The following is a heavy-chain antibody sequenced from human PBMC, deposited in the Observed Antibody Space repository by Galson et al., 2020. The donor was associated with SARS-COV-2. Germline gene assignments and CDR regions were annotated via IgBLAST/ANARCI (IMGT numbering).Heavy chain of an antibody. J-gene: IGHJ4*02. CDR3: ARSYDSSGYYRH. V-gene: IGHV4-59*01. D-gene: IGHD3-22*01. CDR1: GGSISSYY. CDR2: IYYSGST. Sequence: SETLSLTCTVSGGSISSYYWSWIRQPPGKGLEWIGYIYYSGSTNYNPSLKSRVTRSVDTSKNQFSLKLSSVTAADTAVDYCARSYDSSGYYRHWGQGALVTVSS.